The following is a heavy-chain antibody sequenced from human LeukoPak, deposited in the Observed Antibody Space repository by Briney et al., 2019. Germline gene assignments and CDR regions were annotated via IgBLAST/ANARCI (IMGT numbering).Heavy chain of an antibody. CDR3: ARGSLTIELGDDY. V-gene: IGHV3-11*06. J-gene: IGHJ4*02. D-gene: IGHD5-24*01. CDR2: ISSSSSVT. Sequence: GGSLRLSCAASGFTFSDSYMSWIRQTPGKGLEWLSYISSSSSVTNYADSVKGRFTISRDNAKNSLYLQMNSLRAEDTAVYYCARGSLTIELGDDYWGQGTLVTVSS. CDR1: GFTFSDSY.